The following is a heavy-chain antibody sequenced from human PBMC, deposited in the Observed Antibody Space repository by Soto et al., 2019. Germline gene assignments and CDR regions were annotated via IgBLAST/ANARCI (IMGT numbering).Heavy chain of an antibody. J-gene: IGHJ6*02. CDR3: ARDLELVQNYYYGMDV. D-gene: IGHD6-13*01. CDR1: GFTFSSYG. Sequence: AGGSLRLSCAASGFTFSSYGMHWVRQAPGKGLEWVAVIWYDGSNKYYADSVKGRFTISRDNSKNTLYLQMNSLRAEDTAVYYCARDLELVQNYYYGMDVWGQGTTVTVSS. V-gene: IGHV3-33*01. CDR2: IWYDGSNK.